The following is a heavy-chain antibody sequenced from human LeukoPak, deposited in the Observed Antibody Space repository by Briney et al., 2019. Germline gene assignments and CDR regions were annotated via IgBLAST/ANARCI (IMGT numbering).Heavy chain of an antibody. V-gene: IGHV3-7*01. CDR1: GGSISSSSYY. D-gene: IGHD3-22*01. J-gene: IGHJ4*02. Sequence: SSETLSLTCTVSGGSISSSSYYWGWIRQPPGKGLEWVANIKQDGSEKYYVDSVKGRFTISRDNAKNSLYLQMNSLRAEDTAVYYCARTRITMIVGLASRFDYWGQGTLVTVSS. CDR2: IKQDGSEK. CDR3: ARTRITMIVGLASRFDY.